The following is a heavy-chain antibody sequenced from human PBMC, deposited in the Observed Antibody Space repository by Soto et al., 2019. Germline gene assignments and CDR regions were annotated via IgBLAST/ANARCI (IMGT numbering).Heavy chain of an antibody. V-gene: IGHV1-69*13. J-gene: IGHJ4*02. CDR1: GGTFSSYA. D-gene: IGHD3-22*01. Sequence: SVKVSCKASGGTFSSYAISWVRQAPGQGLEWMGGIIPIFGTANYAQKFQGRVTITADESTSTAYMELSSLRSEDTAVYYCARRKLDGGSSGYGLDYWGQGTRVTVSS. CDR2: IIPIFGTA. CDR3: ARRKLDGGSSGYGLDY.